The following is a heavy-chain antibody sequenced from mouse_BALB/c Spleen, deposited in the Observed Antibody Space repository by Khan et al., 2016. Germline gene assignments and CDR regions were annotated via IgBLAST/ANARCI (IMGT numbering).Heavy chain of an antibody. D-gene: IGHD3-1*01. CDR3: ATSPSGYWYYFDY. Sequence: EVQLQESGPDLVKPSQSLSLTCTVTGYSIPSHYSWHWIRHFPGNKLEWMGYIHYSGSTNYNPSLKSQISITRDTSKNQFFLQLNSVTTEDTATXYCATSPSGYWYYFDYWGQGTTLTVSS. J-gene: IGHJ2*01. CDR1: GYSIPSHYS. CDR2: IHYSGST. V-gene: IGHV3-1*02.